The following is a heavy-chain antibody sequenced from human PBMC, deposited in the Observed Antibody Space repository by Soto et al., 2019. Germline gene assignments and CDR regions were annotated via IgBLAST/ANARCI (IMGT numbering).Heavy chain of an antibody. CDR1: GGSFSGYY. D-gene: IGHD3-16*02. J-gene: IGHJ6*03. CDR2: INHSGST. CDR3: ARGTFGGVIANYYYYMDI. V-gene: IGHV4-34*01. Sequence: PSETLSLTCAVYGGSFSGYYWNWIRQPPGKGLEWIGEINHSGSTNYNPSIKSRVTISVDTSKNQFSLKLSSVTAADTALYYCARGTFGGVIANYYYYMDIWVKGTTVTVSS.